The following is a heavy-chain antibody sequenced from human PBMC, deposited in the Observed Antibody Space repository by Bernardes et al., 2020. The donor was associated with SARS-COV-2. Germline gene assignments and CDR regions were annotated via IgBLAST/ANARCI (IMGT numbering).Heavy chain of an antibody. Sequence: GGSLRLSCVTSGFTFSRYWRSWFRKAPGKGREWLANINPDGSVIYYMDFVEGRFAISRDNAKNSLSLQMNSLRDEDTATYYCIMGILEWGDYWGQGTLVTVSS. D-gene: IGHD3-3*01. CDR3: IMGILEWGDY. J-gene: IGHJ4*02. CDR2: INPDGSVI. CDR1: GFTFSRYW. V-gene: IGHV3-7*05.